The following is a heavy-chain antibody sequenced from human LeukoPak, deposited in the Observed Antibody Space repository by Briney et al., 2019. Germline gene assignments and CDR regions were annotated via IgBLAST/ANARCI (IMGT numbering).Heavy chain of an antibody. CDR1: GYGFSDVY. J-gene: IGHJ5*02. V-gene: IGHV1-2*02. D-gene: IGHD5/OR15-5a*01. CDR2: INPHSGAT. CDR3: ATSSSVTHTRDP. Sequence: ASVKVSYKASGYGFSDVYLNWVRQAPGQGLEWMGWINPHSGATNYAQRFQGRVSMDASFDTAYMELSRLTSDDTAVYYCATSSSVTHTRDPWGQGTLVTVSS.